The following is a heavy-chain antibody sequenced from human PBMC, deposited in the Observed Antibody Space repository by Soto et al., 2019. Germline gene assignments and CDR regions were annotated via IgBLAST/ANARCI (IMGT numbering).Heavy chain of an antibody. V-gene: IGHV3-23*01. Sequence: GSLSLSCAPSGFTFSSYSMRWARPAPGKGLEWASAISGSGGSTYYADSVKGRFTISRDNSKNTLYLQMNSLRAEDTAVYYCAKADVLLWFGELSAWGQGTLVTVSS. D-gene: IGHD3-10*01. J-gene: IGHJ5*02. CDR1: GFTFSSYS. CDR3: AKADVLLWFGELSA. CDR2: ISGSGGST.